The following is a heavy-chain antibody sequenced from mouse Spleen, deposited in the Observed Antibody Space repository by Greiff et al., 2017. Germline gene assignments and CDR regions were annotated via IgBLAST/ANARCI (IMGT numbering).Heavy chain of an antibody. J-gene: IGHJ4*01. Sequence: EVKLMESGGGLVKLGGSLKLSCAASGFTFSSYAMSWVRQTPEKRLEWVATISSGGGNTYYPDSVKGRFTISRDNAKNTLYLQMSSLKSEDTAMYYCARRGSYYAMDYWGQGTSVTVSS. CDR3: ARRGSYYAMDY. CDR2: ISSGGGNT. V-gene: IGHV5-9*04. CDR1: GFTFSSYA.